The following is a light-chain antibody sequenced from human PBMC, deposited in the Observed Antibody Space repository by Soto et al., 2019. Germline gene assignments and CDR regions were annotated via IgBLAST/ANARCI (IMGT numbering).Light chain of an antibody. V-gene: IGLV2-11*01. Sequence: QSALTQPRSVSGSPGQSVTISCTGTSSDVGGYNYVSWYQQNPSKAPKLMIYDVSKRPSGVPDRFSGSKSGNPASLTIFVLQAEDEADSYCCSYAGIASHVFGTGTNLTVL. J-gene: IGLJ1*01. CDR3: CSYAGIASHV. CDR1: SSDVGGYNY. CDR2: DVS.